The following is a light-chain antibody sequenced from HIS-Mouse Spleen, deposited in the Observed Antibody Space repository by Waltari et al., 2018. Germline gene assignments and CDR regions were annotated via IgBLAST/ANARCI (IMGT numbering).Light chain of an antibody. Sequence: DIQMTKSPSSLSASVGDRVTTTCQASQDISKYLNWYQQKPGKAPKLLIYDASNLETGVPSRFSGSGSGTDFTFTISSLQPEDIATYYCQQYDNLPLTFGGGTKVEIK. CDR3: QQYDNLPLT. J-gene: IGKJ4*01. CDR2: DAS. V-gene: IGKV1-33*01. CDR1: QDISKY.